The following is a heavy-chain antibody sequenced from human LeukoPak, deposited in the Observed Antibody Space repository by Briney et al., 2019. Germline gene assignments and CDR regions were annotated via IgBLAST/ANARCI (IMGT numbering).Heavy chain of an antibody. CDR2: IYPGDSDT. V-gene: IGHV5-51*01. CDR1: GGIFTSCW. J-gene: IGHJ4*02. D-gene: IGHD1-26*01. Sequence: GESLRISCKGSGGIFTSCWIGCVRQMPGKGLEWMGTIYPGDSDTRHSPSFQGQVTISADKSLSTAYLQSSSLQASDNAMYYCARQWEPGVRFDYWGQGTLVTVSS. CDR3: ARQWEPGVRFDY.